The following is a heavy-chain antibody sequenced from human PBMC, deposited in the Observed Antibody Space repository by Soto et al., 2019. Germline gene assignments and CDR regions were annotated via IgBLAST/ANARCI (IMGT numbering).Heavy chain of an antibody. J-gene: IGHJ1*01. CDR3: ARENKDSSGYYYKYFQH. V-gene: IGHV4-34*01. Sequence: SETLSLTCAVYGGSFSGYYWSWIRQPPGKGLEWIGEINHSGSTNYNPSLKSQVTISVDTSKNQFSLKLSSVTAADTAVYYCARENKDSSGYYYKYFQHWGQGTLVTVSS. CDR1: GGSFSGYY. D-gene: IGHD3-22*01. CDR2: INHSGST.